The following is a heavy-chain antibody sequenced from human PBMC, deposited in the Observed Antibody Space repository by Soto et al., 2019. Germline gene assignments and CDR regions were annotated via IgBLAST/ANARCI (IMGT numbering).Heavy chain of an antibody. Sequence: PSETLSLTCTVSGASISVYSWSWIRQPPGKGLEWIGYIYYSGSTNYNPSLKSRVAISVDTSKNQFSLKLSPVTAADTAVYYCARSTDRSGWHFDYWGQGTQVTVSS. D-gene: IGHD6-19*01. J-gene: IGHJ4*02. CDR2: IYYSGST. V-gene: IGHV4-59*01. CDR1: GASISVYS. CDR3: ARSTDRSGWHFDY.